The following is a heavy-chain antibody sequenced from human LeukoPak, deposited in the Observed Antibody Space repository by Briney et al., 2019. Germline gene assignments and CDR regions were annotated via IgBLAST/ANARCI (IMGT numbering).Heavy chain of an antibody. Sequence: ASVKVSCKASGYTFTSNYIHWVRQAPGQGLEWMGMIYPRDGSTSYAQKFQGRVTVTRDTSTSTVHMELSGLRSEDTAVYYCARVHYDFWSGYHYWGQGTLVTVSS. CDR3: ARVHYDFWSGYHY. V-gene: IGHV1-46*01. J-gene: IGHJ4*02. D-gene: IGHD3-3*01. CDR2: IYPRDGST. CDR1: GYTFTSNY.